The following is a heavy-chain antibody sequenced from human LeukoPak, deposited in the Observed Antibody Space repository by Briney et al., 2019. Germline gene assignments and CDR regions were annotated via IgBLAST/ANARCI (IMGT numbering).Heavy chain of an antibody. Sequence: GASVKVSCKASGYTFTGYYMHWVRQAPGQGLEWMGIINPSGGSTSYAQKFQGRVTMTRDTSTSTVYMELSSLRSEDTAVYYCARELGLVIPDDAFDIWGQGTMVTVSS. CDR1: GYTFTGYY. CDR2: INPSGGST. D-gene: IGHD3-9*01. J-gene: IGHJ3*02. CDR3: ARELGLVIPDDAFDI. V-gene: IGHV1-46*01.